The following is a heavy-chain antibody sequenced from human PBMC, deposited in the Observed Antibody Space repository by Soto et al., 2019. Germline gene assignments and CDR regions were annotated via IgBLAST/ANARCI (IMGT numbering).Heavy chain of an antibody. CDR2: ISYDGSNK. V-gene: IGHV3-30*04. CDR3: ASRGSYYAFDI. D-gene: IGHD1-26*01. Sequence: GGSLRLSCAASGFTFSSYAMHWVRQAPGKGLEWVAGISYDGSNKYYADSVKGRFTISRDNSKNTLYLQMNSLRAEDTAVYYCASRGSYYAFDIWGQGTMVTVSS. J-gene: IGHJ3*02. CDR1: GFTFSSYA.